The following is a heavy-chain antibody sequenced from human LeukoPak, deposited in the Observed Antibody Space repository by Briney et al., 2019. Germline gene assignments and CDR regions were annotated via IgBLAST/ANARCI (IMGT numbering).Heavy chain of an antibody. D-gene: IGHD1-26*01. V-gene: IGHV1-46*01. J-gene: IGHJ4*02. Sequence: ASVKVSCKASGYTFTSYYMHWVRQAPGEGLEWMGIINPSGGSTSYAQKFQGRVTMTRDMSTSTVYMELSSLRSEDTAVYYCARAGGSYYSVLEEFDYWGQGTLVTVSS. CDR3: ARAGGSYYSVLEEFDY. CDR1: GYTFTSYY. CDR2: INPSGGST.